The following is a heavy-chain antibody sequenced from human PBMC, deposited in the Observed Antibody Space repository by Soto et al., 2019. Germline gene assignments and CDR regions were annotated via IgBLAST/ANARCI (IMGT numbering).Heavy chain of an antibody. Sequence: GESLKISCKGSGYSFTSYWISWVRQMPGKGLEWMGRIDPSDSYTNYSPSFQGHVTISADKSISTAYLQWSSLKASDTAMYYCARQILRSSTYSSSWYARVVGDYYGMDVWGQGTTVTVSS. CDR1: GYSFTSYW. CDR2: IDPSDSYT. V-gene: IGHV5-10-1*01. J-gene: IGHJ6*02. D-gene: IGHD6-13*01. CDR3: ARQILRSSTYSSSWYARVVGDYYGMDV.